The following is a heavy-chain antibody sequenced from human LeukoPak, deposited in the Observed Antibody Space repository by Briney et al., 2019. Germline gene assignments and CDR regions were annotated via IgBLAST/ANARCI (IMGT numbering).Heavy chain of an antibody. V-gene: IGHV4-39*01. CDR1: GGSVSITNYY. Sequence: PSETLSLTCTVSGGSVSITNYYWGWIRQPPGKGLEWSGNIYYTGSTYYNPSLKSRVTISVDTSKNQFSLKLSSVTAADTAVFYCARQLDYYGSGSYSQIDYWGQGTVVTVSS. J-gene: IGHJ4*02. D-gene: IGHD3-10*01. CDR3: ARQLDYYGSGSYSQIDY. CDR2: IYYTGST.